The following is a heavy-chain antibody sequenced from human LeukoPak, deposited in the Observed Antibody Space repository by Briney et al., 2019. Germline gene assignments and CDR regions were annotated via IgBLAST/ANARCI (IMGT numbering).Heavy chain of an antibody. CDR2: INPNSGGT. Sequence: ASVKVSCKASEYTFTDHYMYWVRQAPGQGLEWIGWINPNSGGTNFAQKFQGRVTMTRDTSISAAYMELSSLRSDDTAVYYCARDKGKYGGNGFICDYWGQGTLVTVSS. CDR3: ARDKGKYGGNGFICDY. V-gene: IGHV1-2*02. J-gene: IGHJ4*02. D-gene: IGHD5-12*01. CDR1: EYTFTDHY.